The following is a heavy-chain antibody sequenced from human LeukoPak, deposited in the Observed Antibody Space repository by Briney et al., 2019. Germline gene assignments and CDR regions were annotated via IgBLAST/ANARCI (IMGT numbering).Heavy chain of an antibody. Sequence: SETLSLTCAVYGGPFRYYYWSWIRQPPGKTLEWIGGINHIGSTNYNPSLKSRVTISVDTSKNQFSLKLSSVTAADTAVYYCAIRKYYDILTGYRKIPTSGFDPWGQGTLVTVSS. J-gene: IGHJ5*02. CDR3: AIRKYYDILTGYRKIPTSGFDP. D-gene: IGHD3-9*01. V-gene: IGHV4-34*01. CDR2: INHIGST. CDR1: GGPFRYYY.